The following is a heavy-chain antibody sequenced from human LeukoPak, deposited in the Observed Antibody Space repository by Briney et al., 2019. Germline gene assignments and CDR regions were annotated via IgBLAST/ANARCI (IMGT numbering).Heavy chain of an antibody. V-gene: IGHV3-74*01. Sequence: GGSLRLSCAASGFTFSSYWMHWVRQAPGKGLVWVSRINSDGSSTSYADSVKGRLTISRDNAKNTLYLQMNSLRAEDTAVYYCARDSLDSSGYYPYYFDYWGQGTLVTVSS. CDR3: ARDSLDSSGYYPYYFDY. CDR1: GFTFSSYW. CDR2: INSDGSST. D-gene: IGHD3-22*01. J-gene: IGHJ4*02.